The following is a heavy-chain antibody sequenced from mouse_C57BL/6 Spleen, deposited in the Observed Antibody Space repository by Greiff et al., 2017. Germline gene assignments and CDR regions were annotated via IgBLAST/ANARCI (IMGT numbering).Heavy chain of an antibody. Sequence: QVQLQQSGPELVKPGASVKLSCKASGYIFTSYDMTWVKQRPGQGLEWIGWIYPRDGSTKYNEKFKGKATLTVDTSSSTAYMELHSLTSEDSAVYVCARSGDYTDWGTGTRGTVSS. CDR1: GYIFTSYD. J-gene: IGHJ1*03. CDR2: IYPRDGST. CDR3: ARSGDYTD. D-gene: IGHD2-4*01. V-gene: IGHV1-85*01.